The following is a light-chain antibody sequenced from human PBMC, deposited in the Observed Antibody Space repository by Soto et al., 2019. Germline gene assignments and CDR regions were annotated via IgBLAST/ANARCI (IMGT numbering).Light chain of an antibody. CDR3: QQRSNWPPTT. CDR2: DAS. Sequence: EIVLTQSPATLSLSPGERATLSCRASQSVSSYLAWYQQKPGQAPRLLIYDASNRATGIPARFSGSASGTDFTLTISSLEPEDFAVYYCQQRSNWPPTTFGQGTRLEIK. CDR1: QSVSSY. J-gene: IGKJ5*01. V-gene: IGKV3-11*01.